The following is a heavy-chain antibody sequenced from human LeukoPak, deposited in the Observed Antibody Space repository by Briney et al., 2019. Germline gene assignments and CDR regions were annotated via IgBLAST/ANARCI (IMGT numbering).Heavy chain of an antibody. CDR1: GYTFTSYD. CDR2: INPNSGGT. J-gene: IGHJ4*02. CDR3: ARGITIFRLGY. Sequence: ASVKVSCKASGYTFTSYDINWVRQATGQGLEWMGWINPNSGGTNYAQKFQGRVTMTRDTSISTAYMELSRLRSDDTAVYYCARGITIFRLGYWGQGTLVTVSS. D-gene: IGHD3-9*01. V-gene: IGHV1-2*02.